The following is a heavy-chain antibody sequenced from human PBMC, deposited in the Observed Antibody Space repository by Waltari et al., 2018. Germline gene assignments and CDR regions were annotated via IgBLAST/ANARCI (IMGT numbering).Heavy chain of an antibody. CDR3: AKPFYNWDDPLHS. Sequence: EVQLLESGGGLVQPGGSLRLSCAASGIIFNNFAINWVRLAPGTGRDLVAASTVSDDTFYADSVMGRFTVSRDTSKNTVYLQMNGLRAEDTAIYYCAKPFYNWDDPLHSWGQGTLVAVSS. V-gene: IGHV3-23*01. CDR1: GIIFNNFA. CDR2: STVSDDT. D-gene: IGHD1-20*01. J-gene: IGHJ4*02.